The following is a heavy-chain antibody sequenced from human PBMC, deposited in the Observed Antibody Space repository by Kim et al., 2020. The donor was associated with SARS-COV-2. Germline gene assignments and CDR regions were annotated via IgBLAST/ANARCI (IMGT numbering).Heavy chain of an antibody. CDR2: IYYSGST. CDR1: GGSISSSSYY. Sequence: SETLSLTCTVSGGSISSSSYYWGWIRQPPGKGLEWIGSIYYSGSTYYNPSLKSRVTISVDTSKNQFSLKLSSVTAADTAVYYCARSPRDSSGWYFDYWGQGTLVTVSS. CDR3: ARSPRDSSGWYFDY. J-gene: IGHJ4*02. V-gene: IGHV4-39*07. D-gene: IGHD6-19*01.